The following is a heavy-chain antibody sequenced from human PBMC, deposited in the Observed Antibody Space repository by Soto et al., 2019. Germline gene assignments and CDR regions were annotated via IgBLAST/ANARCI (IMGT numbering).Heavy chain of an antibody. V-gene: IGHV3-30*18. CDR2: ISYDGSNK. CDR3: TKSQESNFPRSYYYGMDV. CDR1: GFIFSSYG. Sequence: QVQLVESGGGVVQPGRSLRLSCAASGFIFSSYGMQWVRQAPGKGLEWVAVISYDGSNKYYADSVKGRFTISRDNSKNTLYLQMNRLRAEDRAVNYCTKSQESNFPRSYYYGMDVWGQGTTVTVSS. J-gene: IGHJ6*02. D-gene: IGHD7-27*01.